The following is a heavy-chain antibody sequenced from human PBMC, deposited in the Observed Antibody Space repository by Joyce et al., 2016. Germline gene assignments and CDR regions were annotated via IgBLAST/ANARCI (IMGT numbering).Heavy chain of an antibody. J-gene: IGHJ4*02. Sequence: QVQLQESGPGLVKPSETLSLTCIVSGGSISRFFWSWIRQPPGKGLEWVGSIYYNGDTNYNPSLKSRVTISVDTSKNQFSLNLRSVTAADTAVYYCARGSESQLLWAYWGQGTLVTVSS. CDR1: GGSISRFF. CDR3: ARGSESQLLWAY. V-gene: IGHV4-59*01. CDR2: IYYNGDT. D-gene: IGHD2-2*01.